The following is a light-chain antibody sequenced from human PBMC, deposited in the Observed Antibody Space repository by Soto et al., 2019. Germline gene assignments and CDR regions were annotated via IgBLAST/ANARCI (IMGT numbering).Light chain of an antibody. CDR3: QQYNTYVWT. V-gene: IGKV1-5*03. J-gene: IGKJ1*01. Sequence: DIQMTQSPSTLSASVGDRVTITCRASHIVSTWLAWYQQKPGKAPKLLIYKASSLESGVPSRFSGSASGTEFTLTISSLQPDDFATYYCQQYNTYVWTFGQGTKVDIK. CDR2: KAS. CDR1: HIVSTW.